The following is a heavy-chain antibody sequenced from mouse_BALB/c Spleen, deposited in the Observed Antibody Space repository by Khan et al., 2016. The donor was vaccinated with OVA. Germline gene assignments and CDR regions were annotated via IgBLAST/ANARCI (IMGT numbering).Heavy chain of an antibody. V-gene: IGHV9-4*02. D-gene: IGHD2-14*01. CDR2: INTHSGVP. J-gene: IGHJ4*01. Sequence: QIQLVQSVPELKKPGETVRISCKASGYTFTTAGIQWVQKMPGKGLKWIGWINTHSGVPKYAEDFKGRFAFSLEISVHTAYLQITNLKNEDTATYFCARGGAAYYRNDGGAMEYWGQGTSVNVSS. CDR1: GYTFTTAG. CDR3: ARGGAAYYRNDGGAMEY.